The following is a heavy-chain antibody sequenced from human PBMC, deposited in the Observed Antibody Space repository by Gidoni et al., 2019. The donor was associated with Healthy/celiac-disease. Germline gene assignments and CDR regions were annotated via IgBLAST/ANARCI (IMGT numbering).Heavy chain of an antibody. CDR3: ARSWASVDTMIVVGHFDY. Sequence: QVQLVQSGAEVKKPGASVKVSCKASGYTFTSYYMHWVRQAPGQGLEWMGIINPSGGSTSYAQKFQGRVTMTRDTSTSTVYMELSSLRSEDTAVYYCARSWASVDTMIVVGHFDYWGQGTLVTVSS. D-gene: IGHD3-22*01. J-gene: IGHJ4*02. CDR2: INPSGGST. V-gene: IGHV1-46*01. CDR1: GYTFTSYY.